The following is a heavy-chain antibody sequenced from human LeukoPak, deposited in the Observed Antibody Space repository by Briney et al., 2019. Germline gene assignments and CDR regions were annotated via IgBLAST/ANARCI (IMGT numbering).Heavy chain of an antibody. V-gene: IGHV3-64*01. CDR2: ISSNGGST. CDR3: ARVFNPGVAFDI. Sequence: PGGSLRLSCAASGFTFSSYAMYWVRQAPGKGLEYVSAISSNGGSTYYANSVKGRFTISRDNSKNTLYLQMGSLRAEDMAVYYCARVFNPGVAFDIWGQGTMVTVSS. J-gene: IGHJ3*02. CDR1: GFTFSSYA. D-gene: IGHD7-27*01.